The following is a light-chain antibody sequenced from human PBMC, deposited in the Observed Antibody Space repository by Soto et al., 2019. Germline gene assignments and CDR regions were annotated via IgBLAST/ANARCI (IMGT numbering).Light chain of an antibody. Sequence: EIVLTQSPATLSVSPGERATLSCRASQSVGNNFAWYQQKPGQAPRLLIFATSTRATGVPARFSGSGSGTEFTLTISSLQSEDFAVYYCQQYGDWPLNCGGGDKVEIE. CDR2: ATS. CDR1: QSVGNN. CDR3: QQYGDWPLN. J-gene: IGKJ4*01. V-gene: IGKV3-15*01.